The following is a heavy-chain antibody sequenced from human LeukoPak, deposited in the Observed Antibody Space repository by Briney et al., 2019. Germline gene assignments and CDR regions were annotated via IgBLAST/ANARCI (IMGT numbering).Heavy chain of an antibody. V-gene: IGHV1-18*01. CDR2: ISAYNGNT. J-gene: IGHJ4*02. CDR3: ASLFSGYCSSTSRPSDY. D-gene: IGHD2-2*01. Sequence: ASVKVSCKASGYTFTSYGISWVRQAPGRGLEWMGWISAYNGNTNYAQKLQGRVTMTTDTSTSTAYMELRSLRSDDTAVYYCASLFSGYCSSTSRPSDYWGQGTLVTVSS. CDR1: GYTFTSYG.